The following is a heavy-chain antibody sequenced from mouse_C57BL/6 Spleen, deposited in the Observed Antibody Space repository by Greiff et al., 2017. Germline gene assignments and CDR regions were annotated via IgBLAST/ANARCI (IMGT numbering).Heavy chain of an antibody. CDR2: ISSGGSYT. CDR1: GFTFSSYG. D-gene: IGHD4-1*01. Sequence: EVQVVESGGDLVKPGGSLKLSCAASGFTFSSYGMSWVRQTPDKRLEWVATISSGGSYTYYPDSVKGRFTISRDNAKNTLYLQMSSLKSEDTAMYYCERQAGTLDYWGQGTTLTVSS. J-gene: IGHJ2*01. CDR3: ERQAGTLDY. V-gene: IGHV5-6*01.